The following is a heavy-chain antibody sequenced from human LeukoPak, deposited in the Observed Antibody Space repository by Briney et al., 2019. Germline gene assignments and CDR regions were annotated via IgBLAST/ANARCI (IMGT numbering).Heavy chain of an antibody. CDR2: ISSSSSTI. J-gene: IGHJ5*02. D-gene: IGHD2-21*02. CDR1: GFTFSSYS. Sequence: GSLRFSCAASGFTFSSYSMNWVRQAPGKGLEWVSCISSSSSTIYYADSVKGRFTISRDNAKNSLYLQMNSLRDEDTAVYYCARDRTMVTATRHSPFWFDPWGQGTLVTVSS. V-gene: IGHV3-48*02. CDR3: ARDRTMVTATRHSPFWFDP.